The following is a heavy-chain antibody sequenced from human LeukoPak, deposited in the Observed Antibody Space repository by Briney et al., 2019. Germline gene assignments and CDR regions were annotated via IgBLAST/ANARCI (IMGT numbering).Heavy chain of an antibody. CDR3: ARHSIGYFDY. Sequence: SETLSLTCAVYGGSFSGYYWGWIRQPPGKGLEWIGSVYYRGSTYYNPSLKSRVTISVDTSKNQFSLKLRSVTAADTAVYYCARHSIGYFDYWGQGTLVTVSS. CDR2: VYYRGST. J-gene: IGHJ4*02. CDR1: GGSFSGYY. D-gene: IGHD6-13*01. V-gene: IGHV4-39*01.